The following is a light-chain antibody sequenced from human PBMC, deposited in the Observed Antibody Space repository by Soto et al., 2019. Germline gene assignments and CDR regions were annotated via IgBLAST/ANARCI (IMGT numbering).Light chain of an antibody. CDR3: QQYDTYPWT. CDR2: DAS. Sequence: DIQMTQSPTTLSASVGDRVIITCRASQRMSAWLAWYQQKPGKAPKLLIYDASSLENGVPSRFSGSGSGTEFTLTISSLQPDDLATYYCQQYDTYPWTFGQVTKVDIK. J-gene: IGKJ1*01. V-gene: IGKV1-5*01. CDR1: QRMSAW.